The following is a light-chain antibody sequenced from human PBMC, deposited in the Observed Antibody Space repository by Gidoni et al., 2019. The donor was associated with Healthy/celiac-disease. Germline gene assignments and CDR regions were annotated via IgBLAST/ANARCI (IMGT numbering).Light chain of an antibody. J-gene: IGKJ1*01. Sequence: QIAQSPSSVSASVGDRVTITCRASQGISSWLAWYQQKPGKPPKLLIYAASSLQSGVPARFSGSGSGTDFTLTISSLQAEDVAIYYCQQANSAPRTFGQGTKVEIK. V-gene: IGKV1-12*01. CDR1: QGISSW. CDR2: AAS. CDR3: QQANSAPRT.